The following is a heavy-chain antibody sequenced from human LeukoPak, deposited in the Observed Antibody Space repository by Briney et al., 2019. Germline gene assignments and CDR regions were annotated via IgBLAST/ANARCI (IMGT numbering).Heavy chain of an antibody. V-gene: IGHV5-51*01. CDR3: ARSLSAAAGDY. CDR1: GYRFTSYW. Sequence: GESLRISCKGSGYRFTSYWIGWVRQIPGKGLEWMAIIYPADSDIRYSPSFQGQVTISADKSISTAYLQWSSLKASDTAMYYCARSLSAAAGDYWGQGTLVTVSS. J-gene: IGHJ4*02. D-gene: IGHD6-25*01. CDR2: IYPADSDI.